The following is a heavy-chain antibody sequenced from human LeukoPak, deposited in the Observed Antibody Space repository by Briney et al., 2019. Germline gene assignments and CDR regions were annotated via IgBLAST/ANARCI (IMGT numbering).Heavy chain of an antibody. CDR3: AKDGSSPYPGCYYYYYMDV. CDR1: GFTFSSYA. CDR2: INWNGGST. J-gene: IGHJ6*03. D-gene: IGHD6-13*01. Sequence: GGPLRLSCAASGFTFSSYAMSWVRQAPGKGLDWVSGINWNGGSTGYADSVKGRFTISRDNAKNSLYLQMNSLRAEDTAVYYCAKDGSSPYPGCYYYYYMDVWGKGTTVTVSS. V-gene: IGHV3-20*04.